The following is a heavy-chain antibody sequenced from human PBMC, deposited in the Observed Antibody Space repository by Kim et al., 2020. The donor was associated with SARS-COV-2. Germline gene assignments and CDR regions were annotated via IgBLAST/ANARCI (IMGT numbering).Heavy chain of an antibody. Sequence: ASVKVSCKASGYTFTSYAMNWVRQAPGQGLEWMGWINTNTGNPTYAQGFTGRFVFSLDTSVSTAYLQISSLKAEDTAVYYCARDRQRIAARPGWFDPWGQGTLVTVSS. CDR3: ARDRQRIAARPGWFDP. J-gene: IGHJ5*02. D-gene: IGHD6-6*01. V-gene: IGHV7-4-1*02. CDR2: INTNTGNP. CDR1: GYTFTSYA.